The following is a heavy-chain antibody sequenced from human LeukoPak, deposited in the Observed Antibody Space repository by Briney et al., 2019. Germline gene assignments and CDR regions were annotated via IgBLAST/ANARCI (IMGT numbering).Heavy chain of an antibody. D-gene: IGHD3-3*01. J-gene: IGHJ4*02. CDR2: IYYSGST. CDR3: ARHSWHYDFWSGYPATNIDY. V-gene: IGHV4-39*01. Sequence: TPSETLSLTCMVSGGSISSSSYYWGWIRQPPGKGLEWIGSIYYSGSTYYNPSLKSRVTISVDTSKNQFSLKLSSVTAADTAVYYCARHSWHYDFWSGYPATNIDYWGQGTLVTVSS. CDR1: GGSISSSSYY.